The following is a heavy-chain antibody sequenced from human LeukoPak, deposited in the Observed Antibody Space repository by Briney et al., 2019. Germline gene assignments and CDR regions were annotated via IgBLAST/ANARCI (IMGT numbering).Heavy chain of an antibody. CDR3: ARGSITTVRGVISPNWFDP. CDR2: INPNSGGT. CDR1: GYTFTGYY. J-gene: IGHJ5*02. D-gene: IGHD3-10*01. V-gene: IGHV1-2*04. Sequence: ASVKVSRKASGYTFTGYYMHWVRQAPGQGLEWMGWINPNSGGTNYAQKFQGWVTMTRDTSISTAYMELSRLRSDDTAVYYCARGSITTVRGVISPNWFDPWGQGTLVTVSS.